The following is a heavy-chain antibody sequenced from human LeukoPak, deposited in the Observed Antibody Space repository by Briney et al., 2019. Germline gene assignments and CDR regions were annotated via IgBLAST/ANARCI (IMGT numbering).Heavy chain of an antibody. CDR3: AKGATEQLVRTNFDY. CDR2: VSYDETYK. D-gene: IGHD6-13*01. J-gene: IGHJ4*02. Sequence: PGGSLRLSCAASGFTFSSYGMHWVRQAPGKGLEWVAVVSYDETYKYYGDSVKGRFTISRDNSKNTLSLQMNSLRAADTAVYHCAKGATEQLVRTNFDYWGQGTLVTVSS. CDR1: GFTFSSYG. V-gene: IGHV3-30*18.